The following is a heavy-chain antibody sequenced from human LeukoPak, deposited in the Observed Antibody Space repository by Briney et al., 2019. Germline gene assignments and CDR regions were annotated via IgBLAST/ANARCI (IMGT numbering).Heavy chain of an antibody. V-gene: IGHV3-74*01. CDR1: GLTFSSYW. CDR3: ARGPPWYFDL. Sequence: GGSLRLSCAVSGLTFSSYWMHWVRQAPGKGLVWVSRINGDGSSTAYADSVKGRFTISRGNAKNTLYLQMNSLTAEDTAVYYCARGPPWYFDLWGRGTLVTVSS. J-gene: IGHJ2*01. D-gene: IGHD6-25*01. CDR2: INGDGSST.